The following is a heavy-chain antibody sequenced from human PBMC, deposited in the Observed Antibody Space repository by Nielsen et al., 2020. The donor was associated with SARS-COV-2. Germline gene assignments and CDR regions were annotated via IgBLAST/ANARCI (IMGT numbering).Heavy chain of an antibody. CDR1: GFTFSNYA. CDR3: AKNPSRRDYGADY. D-gene: IGHD4-17*01. J-gene: IGHJ4*02. Sequence: GGSLRLSCAASGFTFSNYAMSWVRQAPGKGLEWVSSIGAIDGSTNYAESLRGRFTISRDNSKNTLYLQINSLRAEDTAMYYCAKNPSRRDYGADYWGQGTLVTVSS. CDR2: IGAIDGST. V-gene: IGHV3-23*01.